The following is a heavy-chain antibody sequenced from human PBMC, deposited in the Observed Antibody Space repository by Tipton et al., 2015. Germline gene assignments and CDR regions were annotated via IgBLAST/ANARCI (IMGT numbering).Heavy chain of an antibody. Sequence: SLRLSCTVSGGSISSSSYYWGWIRQPPGKGLEWVSYISSSGSVIYYADSVEGRFTISRDNAKNSLYLQINSLRAEDTAVYYCARDHYSSGRDYGMDVWGQGTTVTVSS. CDR3: ARDHYSSGRDYGMDV. J-gene: IGHJ6*02. V-gene: IGHV3-11*04. CDR1: GGSISSSSYY. CDR2: ISSSGSVI. D-gene: IGHD3-22*01.